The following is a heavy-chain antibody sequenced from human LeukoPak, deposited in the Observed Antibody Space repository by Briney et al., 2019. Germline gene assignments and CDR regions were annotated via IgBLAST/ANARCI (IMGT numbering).Heavy chain of an antibody. CDR3: ARDCSNTRCLDY. D-gene: IGHD2-2*01. V-gene: IGHV3-7*03. CDR2: ANQRGSEK. J-gene: IGHJ4*02. CDR1: GFTLSSYW. Sequence: GGSLRLSCAASGFTLSSYWMSWVRQAPGEGLEWVANANQRGSEKYYVDSVKGRFTISRDNAKNSLYLQMNDLRAEDTAVYYCARDCSNTRCLDYWGQGTLVTVSS.